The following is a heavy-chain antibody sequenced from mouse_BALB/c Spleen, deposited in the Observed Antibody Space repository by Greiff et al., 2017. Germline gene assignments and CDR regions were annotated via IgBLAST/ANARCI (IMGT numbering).Heavy chain of an antibody. D-gene: IGHD1-1*01. Sequence: EVKLMESGGGLVKPGGSLKLSCAASGFTFSSYAMSWVRQTPEKRLEWVASISSGGSTYYPDSVKGRFTISRDNARNILYLQMSSLRSEDTAMYYCARSTTVVDYYAMDYWGQGTSVTVSS. CDR2: ISSGGST. CDR1: GFTFSSYA. V-gene: IGHV5-6-5*01. CDR3: ARSTTVVDYYAMDY. J-gene: IGHJ4*01.